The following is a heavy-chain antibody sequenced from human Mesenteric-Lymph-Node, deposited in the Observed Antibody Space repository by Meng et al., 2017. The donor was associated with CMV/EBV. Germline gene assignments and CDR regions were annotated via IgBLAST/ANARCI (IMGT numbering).Heavy chain of an antibody. J-gene: IGHJ5*02. CDR1: YTFTGYY. Sequence: YTFTGYYMHWVRQAPGQGLEWMGRVNPTSGDTNYAQKFQGRVTMTRDTSLSTAYMEVSSLKSDDTAVYYCARTPGIATPTAWWLDPWGQGTLVTVSS. V-gene: IGHV1-2*06. CDR2: VNPTSGDT. D-gene: IGHD6-13*01. CDR3: ARTPGIATPTAWWLDP.